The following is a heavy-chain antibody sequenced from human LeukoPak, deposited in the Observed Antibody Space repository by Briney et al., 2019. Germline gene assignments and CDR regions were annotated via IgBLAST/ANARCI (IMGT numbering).Heavy chain of an antibody. J-gene: IGHJ4*02. V-gene: IGHV3-23*01. CDR1: GFTFSSYV. CDR2: ISGSGGST. CDR3: ARVLSGFMVRGVISDY. Sequence: PGGSLRLSCAASGFTFSSYVMSWVRQAPGKGLEWVSAISGSGGSTYYVDSVKGRFIISRDNSKNTLYLQMNSLRAEDTAVYYCARVLSGFMVRGVISDYWGQGTLVTVSS. D-gene: IGHD3-10*01.